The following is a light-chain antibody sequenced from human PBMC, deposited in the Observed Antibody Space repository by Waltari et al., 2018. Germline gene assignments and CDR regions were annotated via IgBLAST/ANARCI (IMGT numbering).Light chain of an antibody. V-gene: IGLV1-36*01. J-gene: IGLJ3*02. CDR2: YDD. CDR3: SAWDDTLNGWV. CDR1: SFNIGNNF. Sequence: QSVFTPPPSVSEAPRQRVTISSSSSSFNIGNNFVNWYQVQPQKAPKLLIYYDDQLPSGVSDRFSVSKSGSSASLAISGLQSEDEADYYCSAWDDTLNGWVFGGGTRLTVL.